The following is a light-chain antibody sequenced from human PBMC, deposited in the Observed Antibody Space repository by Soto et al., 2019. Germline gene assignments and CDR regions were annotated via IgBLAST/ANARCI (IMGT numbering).Light chain of an antibody. CDR3: CSYAGSSTFV. V-gene: IGLV2-23*03. CDR1: ISDVGNYNV. CDR2: EGS. Sequence: QSVLTQPASVSGSPGQSITISCTGTISDVGNYNVVSWYQQHPGKAPKLLIYEGSKRPSGVSNRFSGSKSGNTASLTISGLQAEDEADYYCCSYAGSSTFVFGTGTKVTVL. J-gene: IGLJ1*01.